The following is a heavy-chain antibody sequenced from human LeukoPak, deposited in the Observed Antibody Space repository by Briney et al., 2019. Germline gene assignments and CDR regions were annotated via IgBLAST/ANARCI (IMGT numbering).Heavy chain of an antibody. J-gene: IGHJ4*02. CDR1: GGSFSGYY. CDR2: INHSGST. CDR3: ASYYYDSSGYYYFNY. Sequence: SETLSLTCAVYGGSFSGYYWSWIRQPPGKGLEWIGEINHSGSTNYNPSLKSRVTISVDTSKNQFSLKLSSVTAADTAVYYCASYYYDSSGYYYFNYWGQGTLVTVSS. D-gene: IGHD3-22*01. V-gene: IGHV4-34*01.